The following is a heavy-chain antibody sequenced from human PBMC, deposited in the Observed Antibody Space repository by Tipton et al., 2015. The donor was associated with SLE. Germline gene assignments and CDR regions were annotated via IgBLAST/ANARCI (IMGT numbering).Heavy chain of an antibody. J-gene: IGHJ4*02. CDR2: IFHSGDT. V-gene: IGHV4-38-2*02. D-gene: IGHD6-19*01. CDR3: AREGVAVTGTEDY. CDR1: GYSISSGYY. Sequence: TLSLTCTVSGYSISSGYYWGWIRQPPGKGLEWVGSIFHSGDTHYNPSLKSRVAISLDTSRNQFSLKLSSGTAADTAVYYCAREGVAVTGTEDYWGQGTLVSVSS.